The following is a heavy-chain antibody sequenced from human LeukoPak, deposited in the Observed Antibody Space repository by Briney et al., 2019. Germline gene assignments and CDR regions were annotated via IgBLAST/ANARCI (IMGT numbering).Heavy chain of an antibody. V-gene: IGHV4-34*01. J-gene: IGHJ3*02. CDR2: INHSGST. CDR3: ARVYSYDYGGKGAFDI. D-gene: IGHD4-17*01. Sequence: SETLSLTCAVYGGSFSGYYWSWIRQPPGKGLEWIGEINHSGSTNYNPSLKSRVTISVDTSKNQFSLKLSSVTAADTAVYYCARVYSYDYGGKGAFDIWGRGTMVTVSS. CDR1: GGSFSGYY.